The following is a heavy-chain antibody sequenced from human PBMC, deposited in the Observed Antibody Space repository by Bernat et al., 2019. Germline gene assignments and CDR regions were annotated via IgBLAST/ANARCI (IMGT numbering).Heavy chain of an antibody. J-gene: IGHJ6*03. CDR1: GFTFSSYG. D-gene: IGHD2-2*01. V-gene: IGHV3-33*01. CDR3: ARAKVVPAADPYYYYYYMDV. CDR2: IWYDGSNK. Sequence: VQLVESGGGVVQPGRSLRLSCAASGFTFSSYGMHWVRQAPGKGLEWVAVIWYDGSNKYYADSVKGRFTISRDNSKNTLYLQMNSLRAEDTAVYYCARAKVVPAADPYYYYYYMDVWGKGTTVTVSS.